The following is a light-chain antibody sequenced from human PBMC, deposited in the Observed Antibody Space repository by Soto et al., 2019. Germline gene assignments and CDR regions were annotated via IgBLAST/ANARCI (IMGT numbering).Light chain of an antibody. CDR2: SDD. V-gene: IGLV1-47*02. Sequence: QCVLTQSPSASWTPGDMVAIACYGSSSNIGSYPVYWYQQLPGTAPKLLINSDDQRPSGVPDRFSASKSGTSASLAISGLRSEDEADYYCAAWDASLTGNVFGAGTKVTVL. J-gene: IGLJ1*01. CDR3: AAWDASLTGNV. CDR1: SSNIGSYP.